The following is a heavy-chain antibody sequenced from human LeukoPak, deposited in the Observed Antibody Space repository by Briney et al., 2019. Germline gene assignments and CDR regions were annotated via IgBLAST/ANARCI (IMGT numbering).Heavy chain of an antibody. D-gene: IGHD5-24*01. Sequence: GSLRLSCAVYGGSFSGYYWSWIRQPPGKGLEWIGEINHSGSTNYNPSLKSRVTISVDTSKNQFSLKLSSVTAADTAVYYCARSSRVDYWGQGTLVTVSS. CDR1: GGSFSGYY. CDR2: INHSGST. V-gene: IGHV4-34*01. J-gene: IGHJ4*02. CDR3: ARSSRVDY.